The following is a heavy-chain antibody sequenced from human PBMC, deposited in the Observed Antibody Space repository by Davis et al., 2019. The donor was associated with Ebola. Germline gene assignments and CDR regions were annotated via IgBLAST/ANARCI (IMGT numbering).Heavy chain of an antibody. V-gene: IGHV4-34*03. CDR2: INHSGST. J-gene: IGHJ6*03. D-gene: IGHD4-17*01. Sequence: PSETLSLTCAVYGGSFSGYYWSWIRQPPGKGLEWIGEINHSGSTNYNPSLKSRVTISVDTSKNQFSLKLSSVTAADTAVYYCSTGRYYYMDVWGKGTTVTVSS. CDR3: STGRYYYMDV. CDR1: GGSFSGYY.